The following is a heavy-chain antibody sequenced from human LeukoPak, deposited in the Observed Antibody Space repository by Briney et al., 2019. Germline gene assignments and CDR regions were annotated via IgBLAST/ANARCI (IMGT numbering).Heavy chain of an antibody. V-gene: IGHV3-23*01. CDR1: RFTFSSFW. CDR3: AKDPLEQLSTIYFQN. D-gene: IGHD6-6*01. Sequence: GGSLRLSCAASRFTFSSFWMTWVRQAPGKGLEWVSAIGGSGDSTYYADSVKGRFTISRDNSQNTLYLQMNSLRAEDTAVYYCAKDPLEQLSTIYFQNWGQGTLVTVSS. CDR2: IGGSGDST. J-gene: IGHJ1*01.